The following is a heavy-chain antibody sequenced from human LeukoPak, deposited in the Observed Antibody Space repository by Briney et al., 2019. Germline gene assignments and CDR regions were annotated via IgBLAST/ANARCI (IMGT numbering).Heavy chain of an antibody. CDR3: ARLVEGIYYFDY. V-gene: IGHV3-23*01. J-gene: IGHJ4*02. Sequence: GGSLRLSCAASGFTFSSYAMSWVRQAPGKGLEWVSAISGSGGSTYYADSVEGRFTISRDNSKNTLYLQMNSLRAEDTAVYYCARLVEGIYYFDYWGQGTLVTVSS. CDR1: GFTFSSYA. CDR2: ISGSGGST. D-gene: IGHD2-15*01.